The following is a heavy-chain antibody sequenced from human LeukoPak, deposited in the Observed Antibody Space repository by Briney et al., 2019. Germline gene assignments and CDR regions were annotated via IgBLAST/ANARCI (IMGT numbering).Heavy chain of an antibody. J-gene: IGHJ4*02. CDR2: IYSGSDYI. D-gene: IGHD4/OR15-4a*01. CDR3: ARDLPVSGAYHQFDS. Sequence: PGGSLRLSCVASGFTFSSDRMSWVRQAPGKGLEWVSTIYSGSDYIYYADSVKGRFTISRDNANNSLYLQMNSLRAEDTAIYYCARDLPVSGAYHQFDSWGQGTLVTVSS. V-gene: IGHV3-21*01. CDR1: GFTFSSDR.